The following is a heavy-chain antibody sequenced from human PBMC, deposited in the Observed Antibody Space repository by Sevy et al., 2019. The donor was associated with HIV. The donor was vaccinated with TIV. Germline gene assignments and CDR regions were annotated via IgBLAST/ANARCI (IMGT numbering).Heavy chain of an antibody. CDR2: ISNGSIYI. Sequence: GGSLRLSCAASGFTFSNYSMNWVRQAPGKGLEWVSSISNGSIYIYYADSVKGRFTISSDNAKNSLYLQMNSLKAEDTHVYYCARDGGRELNYGMDVWGQGTTVTVSS. D-gene: IGHD3-16*01. J-gene: IGHJ6*02. CDR3: ARDGGRELNYGMDV. V-gene: IGHV3-21*01. CDR1: GFTFSNYS.